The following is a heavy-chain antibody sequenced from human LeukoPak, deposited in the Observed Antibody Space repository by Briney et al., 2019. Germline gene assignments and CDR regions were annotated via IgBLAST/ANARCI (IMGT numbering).Heavy chain of an antibody. J-gene: IGHJ4*02. CDR1: GFTFSSYA. CDR2: ISDSGGST. D-gene: IGHD2-15*01. CDR3: ARDSTRKDCSGGICQYFFDY. V-gene: IGHV3-23*01. Sequence: GGSLRLSCAASGFTFSSYAMSWVRQAPGKGLEWVSGISDSGGSTYYADSVKGRFTISRDNSKNTLYLQMDSLRAEDTAVYYCARDSTRKDCSGGICQYFFDYWGQGTLVTVSS.